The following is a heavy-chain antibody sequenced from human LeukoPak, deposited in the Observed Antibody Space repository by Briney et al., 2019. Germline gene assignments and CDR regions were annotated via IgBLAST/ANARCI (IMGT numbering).Heavy chain of an antibody. J-gene: IGHJ4*02. D-gene: IGHD1-26*01. CDR2: ISSNGGST. Sequence: GGSLRLSCSASGFTFSSYAMHWVRQAPGKGLECVSAISSNGGSTYYADSVKGRFTISRDNSKNTLYLQMSSLRAEDTAVYYCVTESIVGATTGDYWGQGTLVTVSS. CDR1: GFTFSSYA. CDR3: VTESIVGATTGDY. V-gene: IGHV3-64D*06.